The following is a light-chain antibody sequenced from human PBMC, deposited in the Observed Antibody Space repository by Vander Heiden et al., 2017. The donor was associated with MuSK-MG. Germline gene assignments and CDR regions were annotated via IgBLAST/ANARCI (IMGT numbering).Light chain of an antibody. Sequence: ELVLTQSPATLSLSPGERATLSCRASQSVSCYLAWYQQKPGQAPRLIIYDASNRDRGTSVRFSGSGWAKDFTPTSSRREDEDFAFYYEHQRSTSIPFGHGTKVDIK. CDR3: HQRSTSIP. CDR2: DAS. J-gene: IGKJ3*01. V-gene: IGKV3-11*01. CDR1: QSVSCY.